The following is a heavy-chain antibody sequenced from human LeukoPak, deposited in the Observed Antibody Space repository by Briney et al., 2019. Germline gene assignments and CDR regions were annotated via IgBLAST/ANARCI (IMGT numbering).Heavy chain of an antibody. CDR2: INPNSGGT. CDR1: GYTFTGYY. V-gene: IGHV1-2*02. CDR3: ARDPLRSGYGENDY. D-gene: IGHD5-12*01. Sequence: GASVKVSCKASGYTFTGYYMHWVRQAPGQGLEWMGWINPNSGGTNYAQKFQGRVTMTRDTSISTAYMELSRLRSDDTAVYYCARDPLRSGYGENDYWSQGTLVTVSS. J-gene: IGHJ4*02.